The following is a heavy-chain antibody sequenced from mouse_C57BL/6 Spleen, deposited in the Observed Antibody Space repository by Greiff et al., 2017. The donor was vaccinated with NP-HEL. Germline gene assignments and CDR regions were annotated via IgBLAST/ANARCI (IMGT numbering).Heavy chain of an antibody. V-gene: IGHV5-15*01. J-gene: IGHJ4*01. Sequence: EVKLVESGGGLVQPGGSLKLSCAASGFTFSDYGMAWVRQAPRKGPEWVAFISNLAYSIYYADTVTGRFTISRENAKNTLYLEMSSLRSEDTAMYYCARQDWENYAMDYWGQGTSVTVSS. CDR1: GFTFSDYG. D-gene: IGHD4-1*01. CDR2: ISNLAYSI. CDR3: ARQDWENYAMDY.